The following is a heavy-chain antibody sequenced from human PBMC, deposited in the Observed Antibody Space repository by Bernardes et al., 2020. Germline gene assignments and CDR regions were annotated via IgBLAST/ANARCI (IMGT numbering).Heavy chain of an antibody. Sequence: SETLSLTCTVSGGSISRYCWNWIRQPPGKGLEWIGYIYYSGSSNYNPSLKSRVTISVDTYKNQFSLKLNSVTAADTAIYYCARAGGGIDYYDRSANYYATWGQGTLVTVSS. CDR2: IYYSGSS. CDR3: ARAGGGIDYYDRSANYYAT. J-gene: IGHJ4*02. D-gene: IGHD3-22*01. V-gene: IGHV4-59*01. CDR1: GGSISRYC.